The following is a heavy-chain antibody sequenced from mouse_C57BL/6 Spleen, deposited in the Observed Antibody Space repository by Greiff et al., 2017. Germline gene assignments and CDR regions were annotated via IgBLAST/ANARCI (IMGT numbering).Heavy chain of an antibody. CDR2: IYPGDGDT. CDR3: ARRIYDGYSYFDY. V-gene: IGHV1-82*01. Sequence: QVQLQQSGPELVKPGASVKISCKASGYAFSSSWMNWVKQRPGKGLEWIGRIYPGDGDTNYNRKFKGKATLTADKSSSTAYMQLSSLTSEDSAVYFCARRIYDGYSYFDYWGQGTTLTVSS. J-gene: IGHJ2*01. CDR1: GYAFSSSW. D-gene: IGHD2-3*01.